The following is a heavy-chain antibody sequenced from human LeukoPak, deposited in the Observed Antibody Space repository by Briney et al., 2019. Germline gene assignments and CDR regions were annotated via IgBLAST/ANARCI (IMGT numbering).Heavy chain of an antibody. Sequence: SETLSLTCAVYGGSFSGYYWSWIRQPPGKGLEWIGEINHSGSTNYNPSLKSRVTISVDTSKNQFSLKLSSVTAADTAVYYCARGRRGGRAMELHWFDPWGQGTLGTVSS. CDR3: ARGRRGGRAMELHWFDP. V-gene: IGHV4-34*01. J-gene: IGHJ5*02. D-gene: IGHD1-7*01. CDR1: GGSFSGYY. CDR2: INHSGST.